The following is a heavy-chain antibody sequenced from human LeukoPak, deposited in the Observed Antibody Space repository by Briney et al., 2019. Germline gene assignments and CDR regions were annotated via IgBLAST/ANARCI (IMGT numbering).Heavy chain of an antibody. CDR2: IYYSGST. CDR1: GGSISSSSYY. J-gene: IGHJ4*02. Sequence: SETLSLTCTVSGGSISSSSYYWGWIRQPPGKGREWIGSIYYSGSTYYHPSLKSRVTISLDTSNNQYSQKLSSVTAADTAVYYCGKEGGGYNSKPDYYFDYWGQGTLVTVSS. V-gene: IGHV4-39*07. CDR3: GKEGGGYNSKPDYYFDY. D-gene: IGHD1-20*01.